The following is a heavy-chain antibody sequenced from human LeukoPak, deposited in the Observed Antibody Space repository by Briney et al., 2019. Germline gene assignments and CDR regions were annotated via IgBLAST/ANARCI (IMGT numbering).Heavy chain of an antibody. CDR3: ARASPGYSSGWPYYYYGMDV. J-gene: IGHJ6*02. V-gene: IGHV4-39*01. D-gene: IGHD6-19*01. CDR1: GGSISSSSYY. Sequence: SETLSLTCTVSGGSISSSSYYWGWIRQPPGKGLEWIGSIYYSGTTYYKSSLKSRVTISVDTSKNQFSLKLSSVTAADTAAYYCARASPGYSSGWPYYYYGMDVWGQGTTVTVSS. CDR2: IYYSGTT.